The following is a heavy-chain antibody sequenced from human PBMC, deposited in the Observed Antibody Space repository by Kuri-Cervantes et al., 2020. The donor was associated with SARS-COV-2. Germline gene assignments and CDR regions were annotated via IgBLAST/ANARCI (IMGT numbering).Heavy chain of an antibody. J-gene: IGHJ4*02. Sequence: ASVKVSCKASGYTFTIYGISWVRQAPGQGLEWMGWISAYNGNTNYAQKLQGRVTMTEDTSTDTAYTELSSLRSEDTAVYYCATTGEWELHLYYFDYWGQGNLVTVSS. CDR3: ATTGEWELHLYYFDY. CDR1: GYTFTIYG. V-gene: IGHV1-18*01. D-gene: IGHD1-26*01. CDR2: ISAYNGNT.